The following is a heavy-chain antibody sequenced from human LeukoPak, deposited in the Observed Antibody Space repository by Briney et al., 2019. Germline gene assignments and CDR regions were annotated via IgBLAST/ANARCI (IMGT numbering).Heavy chain of an antibody. CDR1: GDSIRSSSYH. CDR2: INHSGST. CDR3: ARGRLLLWFGDGYYGMDV. Sequence: SQTLSLTCTVSGDSIRSSSYHWGWIRQPPGKGLEWIGEINHSGSTNYNPSLKSRVTISVDTSKNQFSLKLSSVTAADTAVYYCARGRLLLWFGDGYYGMDVWGQGTTVTVSS. J-gene: IGHJ6*02. V-gene: IGHV4-39*07. D-gene: IGHD3-10*01.